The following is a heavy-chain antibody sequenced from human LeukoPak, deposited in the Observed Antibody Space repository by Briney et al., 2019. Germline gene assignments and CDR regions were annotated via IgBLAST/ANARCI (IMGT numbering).Heavy chain of an antibody. Sequence: SVKVSCKASGGTFSSYAISWVPQAPGQGLEWMGRIIPIFGTANYAQKFQGRVTITTGESTSTAYMELSSLRSEDTAVYYCTRDDDSSGYYSSSAFDIWGQGTMVTVSS. J-gene: IGHJ3*02. CDR1: GGTFSSYA. V-gene: IGHV1-69*05. CDR2: IIPIFGTA. CDR3: TRDDDSSGYYSSSAFDI. D-gene: IGHD3-22*01.